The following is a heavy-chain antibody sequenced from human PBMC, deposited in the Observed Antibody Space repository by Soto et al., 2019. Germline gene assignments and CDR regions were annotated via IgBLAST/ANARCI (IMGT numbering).Heavy chain of an antibody. Sequence: SVKVSCKASGGTFSSYAISWVRQAPGQGLEWMGGIIPIFGTANYAQKFQGRVTITADESTSTAYMELSSLRSEDTAVYYCARGKWNYAGEFDYWGQGTLVTVSS. CDR1: GGTFSSYA. J-gene: IGHJ4*02. CDR2: IIPIFGTA. CDR3: ARGKWNYAGEFDY. V-gene: IGHV1-69*13. D-gene: IGHD1-7*01.